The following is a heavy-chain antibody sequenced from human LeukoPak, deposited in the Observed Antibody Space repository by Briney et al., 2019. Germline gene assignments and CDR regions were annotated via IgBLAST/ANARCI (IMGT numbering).Heavy chain of an antibody. J-gene: IGHJ4*02. CDR3: ARVTKMGVGYFDY. Sequence: GSSVKVSCKASGGTFISYAISWVRQAPGQGLEWMGGIIPIFGTANYAQKFQGRVTITADESTSTAYMELSSLRSEDTAVYYCARVTKMGVGYFDYWGQGTLVAVSS. V-gene: IGHV1-69*01. D-gene: IGHD1-26*01. CDR2: IIPIFGTA. CDR1: GGTFISYA.